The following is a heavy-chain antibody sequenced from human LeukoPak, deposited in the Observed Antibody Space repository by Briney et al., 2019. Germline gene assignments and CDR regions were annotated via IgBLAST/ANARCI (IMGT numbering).Heavy chain of an antibody. CDR1: GYSFTSYW. Sequence: GESLKISCKGSGYSFTSYWIGWVRQMPGKGLEWMGIIYPGDSDTRYSPSFQGQVTISADKSISTAYLQWSSLKASDTAMYYCARRRTQSYSSFKADAFDIWGQGTMVTVSS. D-gene: IGHD6-6*01. V-gene: IGHV5-51*01. CDR3: ARRRTQSYSSFKADAFDI. J-gene: IGHJ3*02. CDR2: IYPGDSDT.